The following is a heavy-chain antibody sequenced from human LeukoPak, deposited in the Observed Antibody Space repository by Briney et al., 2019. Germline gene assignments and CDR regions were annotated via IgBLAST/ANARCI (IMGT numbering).Heavy chain of an antibody. D-gene: IGHD2-21*02. J-gene: IGHJ3*02. Sequence: PSECLSLTCTVSGGSISSYYWSWIRQPPGKGLEWIGYIYYSGSTNYNPSLKSRVTISVDTSKNQFSLKLSSVTAADTAVYYCARCGGDCPRDAFDIWGQGTLVTVSS. CDR1: GGSISSYY. V-gene: IGHV4-59*01. CDR3: ARCGGDCPRDAFDI. CDR2: IYYSGST.